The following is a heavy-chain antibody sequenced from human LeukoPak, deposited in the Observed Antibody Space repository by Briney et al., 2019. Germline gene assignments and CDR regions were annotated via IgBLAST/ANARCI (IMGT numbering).Heavy chain of an antibody. CDR2: ISGSGGST. CDR1: GFTFSSYA. Sequence: GGSLRLSCAASGFTFSSYAMSWVRQAPGKGLEWVSGISGSGGSTYYAASVKGRFTISRDNSKNTLYLQMNNLSLEDTAVYFCIREVQVRASASLGLWGRGTLVTVS. J-gene: IGHJ4*01. D-gene: IGHD1-1*01. CDR3: IREVQVRASASLGL. V-gene: IGHV3-23*01.